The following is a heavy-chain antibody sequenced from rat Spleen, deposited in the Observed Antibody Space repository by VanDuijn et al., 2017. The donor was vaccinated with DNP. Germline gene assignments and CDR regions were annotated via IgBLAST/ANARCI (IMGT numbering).Heavy chain of an antibody. CDR2: ISPSGGST. V-gene: IGHV5-25*01. CDR1: GFTFSNYD. D-gene: IGHD1-4*01. J-gene: IGHJ4*01. CDR3: ARHIRVYYYVMDA. Sequence: EVQLVESGGGLVQPGRSLKLSCAASGFTFSNYDMAWVRQAPTKGLEWVASISPSGGSTYYRDSVKGRFIISRNNAKSTLYLQMDSLRSDDTATYYCARHIRVYYYVMDAWGQGASVTVSS.